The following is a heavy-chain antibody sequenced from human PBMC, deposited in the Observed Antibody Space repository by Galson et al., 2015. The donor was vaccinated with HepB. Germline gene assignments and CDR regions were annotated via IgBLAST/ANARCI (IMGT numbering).Heavy chain of an antibody. Sequence: SLRLSCAASGFIFSSSGMDWLRQAPGKGLEWVSFISATSDGTYYADSVKGRFTISRDNSKNTLHLQMNSLRVEDTAVYYCASPATGDSSDIWGQGTMVTVSS. J-gene: IGHJ3*02. CDR3: ASPATGDSSDI. CDR1: GFIFSSSG. V-gene: IGHV3-23*01. CDR2: ISATSDGT. D-gene: IGHD5-12*01.